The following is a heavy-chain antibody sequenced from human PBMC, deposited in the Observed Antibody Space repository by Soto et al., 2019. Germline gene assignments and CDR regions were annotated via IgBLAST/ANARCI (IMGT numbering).Heavy chain of an antibody. Sequence: SETLSLTCTVSGGSISSGGYYWSWIRQHPGKGLEWIGYIYYSGSTYYNPSLKSRVTISVDTSKNQFSLKLSSVTAADTAVYYCARGGYDLDNWFDPRGQGTLVTVSS. CDR2: IYYSGST. CDR3: ARGGYDLDNWFDP. J-gene: IGHJ5*02. D-gene: IGHD3-3*01. CDR1: GGSISSGGYY. V-gene: IGHV4-31*03.